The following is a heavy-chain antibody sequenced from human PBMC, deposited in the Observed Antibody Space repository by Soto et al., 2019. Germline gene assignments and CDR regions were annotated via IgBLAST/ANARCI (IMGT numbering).Heavy chain of an antibody. J-gene: IGHJ4*02. CDR1: GFSLSTSGVG. Sequence: QITLKESGPTLVKPTQTLTLTCTFSGFSLSTSGVGVGWIRQPPGKALEWLALIYWDDDKRYSPSLKSRLTITKDTSKNQVVLTMTNMDPVDTATYYCAHRNGILTGSSPLFDYWGQGTLVTVSS. D-gene: IGHD3-9*01. CDR2: IYWDDDK. CDR3: AHRNGILTGSSPLFDY. V-gene: IGHV2-5*02.